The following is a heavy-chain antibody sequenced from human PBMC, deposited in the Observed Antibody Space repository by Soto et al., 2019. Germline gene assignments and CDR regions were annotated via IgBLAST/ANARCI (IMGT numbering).Heavy chain of an antibody. CDR1: GYTFTSYY. Sequence: QVQLVQSGAEVKKPGASVKVSCRASGYTFTSYYVHWVRQAPGHGLEWMGIIDPSGGSTSYPEKFQGRVTMTRDTSTSTVYMELSSLRSDDTAVYYCARARGVYCSGGSCYLDYWGQGTLVTVSS. CDR2: IDPSGGST. J-gene: IGHJ4*02. D-gene: IGHD2-15*01. CDR3: ARARGVYCSGGSCYLDY. V-gene: IGHV1-46*01.